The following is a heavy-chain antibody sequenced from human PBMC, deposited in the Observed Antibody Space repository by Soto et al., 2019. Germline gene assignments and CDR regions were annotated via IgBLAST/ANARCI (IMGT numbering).Heavy chain of an antibody. J-gene: IGHJ6*02. CDR2: IIPIFGTA. CDR1: GGTFSSYA. CDR3: ARSRAARGVLREAVAGPYGMDV. Sequence: QVQLVQSGAEVKKPGSSVKVSCKASGGTFSSYAISWVRQAPGQGLEWMGGIIPIFGTANYAQKFQGRVTITADESTSTAYMELSSLRSEDTAVYYCARSRAARGVLREAVAGPYGMDVWGQGTTVTVSS. D-gene: IGHD6-19*01. V-gene: IGHV1-69*01.